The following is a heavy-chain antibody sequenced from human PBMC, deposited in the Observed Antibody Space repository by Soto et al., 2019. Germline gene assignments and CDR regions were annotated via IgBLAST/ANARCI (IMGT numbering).Heavy chain of an antibody. CDR3: ATHGGAVAGTEWY. V-gene: IGHV1-69*12. J-gene: IGHJ4*02. CDR2: IIPIFGTA. CDR1: GGTFSSYA. D-gene: IGHD6-19*01. Sequence: QVQLVQSGAEVKKPGSSVKVSCKASGGTFSSYAISWVRQAPGQGLEWMGGIIPIFGTANYAQKFQGRVRTTADXXTSTAYMELSSLRSEDTAVYYCATHGGAVAGTEWYWGQGTLVTVSS.